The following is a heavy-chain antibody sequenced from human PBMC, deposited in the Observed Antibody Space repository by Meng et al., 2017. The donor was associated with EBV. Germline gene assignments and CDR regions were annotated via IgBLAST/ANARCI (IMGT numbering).Heavy chain of an antibody. CDR3: AREGVGYYDSSGLSSYFDY. V-gene: IGHV7-4-1*02. D-gene: IGHD3-22*01. CDR2: INTNTGNP. CDR1: GYTFTSYA. Sequence: QGQLVESGSELNKPGASVKVSCKASGYTFTSYAMNWVRQAPGQGLEWMGWINTNTGNPTYAQGFTGRFVFSLDTSVSTAYLQISSLEAEDTAVYYCAREGVGYYDSSGLSSYFDYWGQGTLVTVSS. J-gene: IGHJ4*02.